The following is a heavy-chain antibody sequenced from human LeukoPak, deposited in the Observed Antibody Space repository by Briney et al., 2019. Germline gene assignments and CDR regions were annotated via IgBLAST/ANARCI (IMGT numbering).Heavy chain of an antibody. CDR1: GGSISSYY. J-gene: IGHJ3*02. Sequence: PSETLSLTCTVSGGSISSYYWSWIRQPPGKGLEWIGYIYYSGSTNYNPSLKSRVTISVDTSKNQSSLKLSSVTAADTAVYYCATSTTYYYDSSGSPNAFDIWGQGTMVTVSS. CDR3: ATSTTYYYDSSGSPNAFDI. D-gene: IGHD3-22*01. CDR2: IYYSGST. V-gene: IGHV4-59*08.